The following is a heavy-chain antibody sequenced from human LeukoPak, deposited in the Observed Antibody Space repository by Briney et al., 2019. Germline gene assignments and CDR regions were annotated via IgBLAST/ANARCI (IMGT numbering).Heavy chain of an antibody. CDR2: ISTSGRT. CDR3: ARGGARGYYYYYMDV. D-gene: IGHD4/OR15-4a*01. CDR1: GGSINSGRYY. Sequence: SETLSLTCNVSGGSINSGRYYWSWIRQPAGRGLEWIGHISTSGRTSYSPSLKSRVTISVDTSKNQFSLRLSSVTAADTAVYYCARGGARGYYYYYMDVWGKGTTVTVSS. V-gene: IGHV4-61*09. J-gene: IGHJ6*03.